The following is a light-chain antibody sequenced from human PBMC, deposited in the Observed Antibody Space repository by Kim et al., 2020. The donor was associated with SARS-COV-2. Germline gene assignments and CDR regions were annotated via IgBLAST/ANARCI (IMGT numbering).Light chain of an antibody. J-gene: IGLJ2*01. CDR1: KLGNKY. CDR3: QAWDTSTEV. CDR2: QDT. V-gene: IGLV3-1*01. Sequence: SYELTRPPSVSVSPGQTASITCSGDKLGNKYASWYQQKTGQSPVLVIYQDTKRPSGIPERFSGSNSGNTATLTISGTQAMDEADYYCQAWDTSTEVFGGGTKLTVL.